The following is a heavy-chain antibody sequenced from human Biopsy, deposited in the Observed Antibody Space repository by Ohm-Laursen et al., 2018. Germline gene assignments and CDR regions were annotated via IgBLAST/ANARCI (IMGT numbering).Heavy chain of an antibody. CDR3: AKGQAPDGYNYAFDI. CDR2: IRWNRGRI. V-gene: IGHV3-9*01. CDR1: GFNFDDFA. Sequence: SLRLSCSASGFNFDDFAMHWVRQTPGKGLGWVSGIRWNRGRIAYADSVKGRFTISRDNAKNSLYLQMNSLRAEDTALYYCAKGQAPDGYNYAFDIWGQGTMLTVSS. D-gene: IGHD5-24*01. J-gene: IGHJ3*02.